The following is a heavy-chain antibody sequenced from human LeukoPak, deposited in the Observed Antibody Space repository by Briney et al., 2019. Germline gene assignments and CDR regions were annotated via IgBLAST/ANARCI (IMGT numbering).Heavy chain of an antibody. CDR2: ITSSSSFI. V-gene: IGHV3-21*01. D-gene: IGHD3-22*01. CDR3: AREDSNYYDSSGYYSA. CDR1: GFTVSGNY. Sequence: PGGSLRLSCAVSGFTVSGNYMSWVRQAPGKGLEWVSSITSSSSFIYYADSLKGRFTISRDNAKNSLYLQMNSLRAEDTAVYYCAREDSNYYDSSGYYSAWGQGTLVTVSS. J-gene: IGHJ5*02.